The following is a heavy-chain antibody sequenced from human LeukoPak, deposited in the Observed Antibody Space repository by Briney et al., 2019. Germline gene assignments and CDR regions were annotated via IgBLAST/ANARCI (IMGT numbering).Heavy chain of an antibody. V-gene: IGHV5-51*01. Sequence: GESLKISCKGSGYSFTSYWIGWVRQMPGKGLEWMGIIYPGDSDTRYSPSFQGQVTISADKSISTAYLQWSSLKASDTAMYYCARIGAVAGTRNWYFDLWGRGTLVTVSS. CDR2: IYPGDSDT. D-gene: IGHD6-19*01. J-gene: IGHJ2*01. CDR3: ARIGAVAGTRNWYFDL. CDR1: GYSFTSYW.